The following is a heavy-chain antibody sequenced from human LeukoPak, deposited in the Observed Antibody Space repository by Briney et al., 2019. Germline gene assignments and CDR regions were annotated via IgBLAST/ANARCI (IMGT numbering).Heavy chain of an antibody. CDR3: ARDPEQLGNDY. CDR2: ISSSGSTI. D-gene: IGHD6-13*01. CDR1: GFTFSSYE. J-gene: IGHJ4*02. V-gene: IGHV3-48*03. Sequence: PAGSLTLSCAASGFTFSSYEMNWVRQAPGKGLEWVSYISSSGSTIYYADPVKGRFTISRDNDKNSLYLQMNSLRAEDTAVYYCARDPEQLGNDYWGQGTLVTVSS.